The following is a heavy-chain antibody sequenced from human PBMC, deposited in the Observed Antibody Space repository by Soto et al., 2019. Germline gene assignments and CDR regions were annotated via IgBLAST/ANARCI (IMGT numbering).Heavy chain of an antibody. CDR2: IYYSGST. CDR3: ARDPRTAIGHNWFDP. D-gene: IGHD2-21*02. CDR1: GGSVSSGSNS. J-gene: IGHJ5*02. V-gene: IGHV4-61*01. Sequence: ASETLSLTCTVTGGSVSSGSNSWSWMRLRPGKGLEWIGYIYYSGSTNYNPSLQSRVTISVDTSKNQFSLKLSSVTAADTAVYYCARDPRTAIGHNWFDPWGQGTLVTVSS.